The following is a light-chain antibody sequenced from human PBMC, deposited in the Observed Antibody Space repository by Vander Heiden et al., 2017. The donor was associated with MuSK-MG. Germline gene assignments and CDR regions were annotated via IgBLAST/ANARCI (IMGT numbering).Light chain of an antibody. CDR3: MQALQTPWT. Sequence: DIVMTQSPLSLPVTPGEPASISCRSSQSRLHSNGYNYLDWYLQKPGQSPQLLIYLGSNRASGVPDRCSGSGSGTDFTLKISRVEAEDVGVYYCMQALQTPWTFGQGTKVEIK. J-gene: IGKJ1*01. V-gene: IGKV2-28*01. CDR1: QSRLHSNGYNY. CDR2: LGS.